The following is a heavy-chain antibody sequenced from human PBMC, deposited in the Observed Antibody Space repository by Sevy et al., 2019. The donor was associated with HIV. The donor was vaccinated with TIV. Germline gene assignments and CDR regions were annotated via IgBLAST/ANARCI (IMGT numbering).Heavy chain of an antibody. CDR2: IYSDGTT. Sequence: GGSLRLSCAASGFSVSRNHINWVCQAPGKGQEWISVIYSDGTTQYADSVKGRFTISRDTSNNTVYLQVSSLRADDTAVYYCARRLSSAWYFDFWGQGTLVTVSS. V-gene: IGHV3-53*01. D-gene: IGHD6-19*01. J-gene: IGHJ4*02. CDR3: ARRLSSAWYFDF. CDR1: GFSVSRNH.